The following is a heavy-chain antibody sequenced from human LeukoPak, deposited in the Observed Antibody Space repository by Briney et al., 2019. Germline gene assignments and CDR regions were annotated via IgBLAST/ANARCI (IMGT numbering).Heavy chain of an antibody. CDR1: GFTFSSYV. Sequence: PGRSLRLSCAASGFTFSSYVMHWVRQAPGKGLEWVAIISYDGSNEYYADSVKGRFTISRDNSKNTLYLQMNSLRAADTAVYYCASGEVLGPIIFDYYYYMDVWGKGTTVTISS. CDR2: ISYDGSNE. D-gene: IGHD1-26*01. V-gene: IGHV3-30*04. CDR3: ASGEVLGPIIFDYYYYMDV. J-gene: IGHJ6*03.